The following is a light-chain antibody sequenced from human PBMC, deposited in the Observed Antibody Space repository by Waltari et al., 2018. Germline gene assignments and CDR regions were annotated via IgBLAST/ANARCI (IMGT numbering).Light chain of an antibody. J-gene: IGKJ1*01. CDR1: QGISTY. CDR3: QQLNSYQWT. V-gene: IGKV1-9*01. Sequence: IQLTQSPSSLSASVGDRVTITCRASQGISTYLAWYQQKPGKAPKLLIYAASTFQSGVPSRFSGSGSGTDFTLTISSLQPEDFATYYCQQLNSYQWTFGQGTKVEIK. CDR2: AAS.